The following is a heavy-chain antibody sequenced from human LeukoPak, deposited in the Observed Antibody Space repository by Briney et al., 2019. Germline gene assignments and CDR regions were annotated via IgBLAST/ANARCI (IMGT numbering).Heavy chain of an antibody. J-gene: IGHJ3*02. CDR2: ISGSGGST. Sequence: GGSLRLSCAASGFTFSSYAMSWVRQAPEKGLEWVSAISGSGGSTYYADSVKGRFTISRDNSKNTLYLQMNSLRADDTAVYHCARQETSSYNGAFDIWGQGTMVTVSS. V-gene: IGHV3-23*01. D-gene: IGHD1-26*01. CDR3: ARQETSSYNGAFDI. CDR1: GFTFSSYA.